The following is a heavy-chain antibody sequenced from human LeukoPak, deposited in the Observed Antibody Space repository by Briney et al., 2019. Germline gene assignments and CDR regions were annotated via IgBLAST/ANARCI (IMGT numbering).Heavy chain of an antibody. Sequence: GGSLRLSCAASGFNFRGYAMSWVRQAPGKGLEWVSAISGRGGRAHYADSVRGRFTISRDSSQNTLQLQMNSLRAEDTAVYYCAKEVVMGETNYYYYGMDVWGQGTTVTVSS. CDR3: AKEVVMGETNYYYYGMDV. CDR1: GFNFRGYA. V-gene: IGHV3-23*01. J-gene: IGHJ6*02. D-gene: IGHD2-21*01. CDR2: ISGRGGRA.